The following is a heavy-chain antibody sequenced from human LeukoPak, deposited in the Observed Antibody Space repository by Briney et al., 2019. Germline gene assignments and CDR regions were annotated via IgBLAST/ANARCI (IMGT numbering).Heavy chain of an antibody. J-gene: IGHJ4*02. V-gene: IGHV4-39*07. Sequence: PSETLSLTCAVSGVSISSSSYYWSWVRQPPGKGLEWIGSLYEGETTYYNPSLKTRLTISLDTSKNQFSLRLSSVTAADTAVYYCGSNWSDFDYWGQGILVTVSS. CDR1: GVSISSSSYY. D-gene: IGHD1-1*01. CDR3: GSNWSDFDY. CDR2: LYEGETT.